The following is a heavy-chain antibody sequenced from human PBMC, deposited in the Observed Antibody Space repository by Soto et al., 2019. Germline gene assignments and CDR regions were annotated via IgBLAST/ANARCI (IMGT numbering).Heavy chain of an antibody. CDR1: GFTFSSYS. J-gene: IGHJ6*03. CDR2: ISSSSSYI. V-gene: IGHV3-21*01. CDR3: ASFPVGNLYWGGIYYYYMDV. Sequence: GGSLRLSCAASGFTFSSYSMNWVRQAPGKGLEWVSSISSSSSYIYYADSVKGRFTISRDNAKNSQYLQMNSLRAEDTAVYYCASFPVGNLYWGGIYYYYMDVWGKGTTVTVSS. D-gene: IGHD2-8*02.